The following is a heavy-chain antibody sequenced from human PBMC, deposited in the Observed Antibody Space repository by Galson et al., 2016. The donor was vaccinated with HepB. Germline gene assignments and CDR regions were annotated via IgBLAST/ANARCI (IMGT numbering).Heavy chain of an antibody. CDR3: VKEQSSGWYRTADH. J-gene: IGHJ4*02. CDR1: GFTFSNYW. V-gene: IGHV3-7*01. CDR2: IRNDGSER. D-gene: IGHD6-19*01. Sequence: SLRLSCAGYGFTFSNYWLSWVRQPPGKGLQWVAKIRNDGSERFYAKSVKGRFTISRDTSKNTVYLEMNSLRPEDTAVYYCVKEQSSGWYRTADHWGQGTLVTVSS.